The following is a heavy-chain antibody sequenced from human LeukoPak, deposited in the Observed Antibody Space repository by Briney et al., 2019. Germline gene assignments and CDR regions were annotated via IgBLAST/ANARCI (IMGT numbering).Heavy chain of an antibody. D-gene: IGHD2-21*01. Sequence: SETLSLTCAVYGGSFSGFYCSSIRQPPGKGLEWIGSIYYSGSTYYNPSLKSRVTISVDTSKNQFSLKLSSVTAADTAVYYCARHESYSNLDYWGQGTLVTVSS. J-gene: IGHJ4*02. CDR3: ARHESYSNLDY. V-gene: IGHV4-34*01. CDR2: IYYSGST. CDR1: GGSFSGFY.